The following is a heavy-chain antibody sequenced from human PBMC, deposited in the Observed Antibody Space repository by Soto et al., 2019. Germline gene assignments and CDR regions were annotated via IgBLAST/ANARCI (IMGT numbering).Heavy chain of an antibody. CDR3: ARDRRERFYYFDY. CDR1: GFTFSSYG. Sequence: AGGSLRLSCAASGFTFSSYGMHWVRQAPGKGLEWVAVIWYDGSNKYYADSVKGRFTISRDNSKNTLYLQMNSLRAEDTAVYYCARDRRERFYYFDYWGQGALVTVSS. D-gene: IGHD1-26*01. V-gene: IGHV3-33*01. J-gene: IGHJ4*02. CDR2: IWYDGSNK.